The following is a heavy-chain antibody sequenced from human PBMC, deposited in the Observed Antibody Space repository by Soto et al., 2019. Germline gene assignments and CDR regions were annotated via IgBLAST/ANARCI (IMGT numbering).Heavy chain of an antibody. CDR1: GEWVKRGNWY. CDR3: ARGRGTAVRPYYYRMDG. V-gene: IGHV4-61*01. J-gene: IGHJ6*02. CDR2: VHYSGST. Sequence: QSLTYPVSGEWVKRGNWYVPRIGQPPGKGLEWIGYVHYSGSTNYSLSLKSRVTLSVDTSKNQFYLRLTSVAAADTAVYYGARGRGTAVRPYYYRMDGWPHATTV. D-gene: IGHD6-6*01.